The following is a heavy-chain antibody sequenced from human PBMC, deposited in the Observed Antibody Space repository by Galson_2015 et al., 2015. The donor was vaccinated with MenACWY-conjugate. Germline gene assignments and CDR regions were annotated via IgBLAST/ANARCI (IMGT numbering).Heavy chain of an antibody. CDR3: ARHKGLKGAFDI. CDR2: IYPGDSDT. D-gene: IGHD2-8*01. CDR1: GYSFTTYW. J-gene: IGHJ3*02. V-gene: IGHV5-51*01. Sequence: QSGAEVKKPGESLKISCKASGYSFTTYWIVWVRQMPGKGLEWMGIIYPGDSDTRYSPSFQGQVTISADKSNNTAHLQWSGLKASDTAMYYRARHKGLKGAFDIWGQGTMVTVSS.